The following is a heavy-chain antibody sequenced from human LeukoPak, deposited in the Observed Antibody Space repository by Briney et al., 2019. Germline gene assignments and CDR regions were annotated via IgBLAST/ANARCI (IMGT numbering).Heavy chain of an antibody. CDR1: GYTFTTYY. Sequence: ASGKVSFKASGYTFTTYYIHWVRRAPGQGLGWMGWVNPNSGGTNYAQKFQDRVTMTRDTSISTAYMELSRLRSDDTAVYYCARGFIYSGSYYSFDYWGQGTLVTVSS. CDR2: VNPNSGGT. V-gene: IGHV1-2*02. D-gene: IGHD1-26*01. CDR3: ARGFIYSGSYYSFDY. J-gene: IGHJ4*02.